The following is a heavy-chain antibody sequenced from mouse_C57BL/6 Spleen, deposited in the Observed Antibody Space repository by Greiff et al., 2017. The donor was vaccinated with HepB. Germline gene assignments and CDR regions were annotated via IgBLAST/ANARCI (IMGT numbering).Heavy chain of an antibody. Sequence: VQLQQSGPELVKPGASVKISCKASGYTFTDYYMNWVKQSHGKSLEWIGDINPNNGGTSYNQKFKGKATLTVDKSSSTAYMELRSLTSEDSAVYYCARRHYDYDEGFAYWGQGTLVTVSA. D-gene: IGHD2-4*01. CDR2: INPNNGGT. CDR1: GYTFTDYY. V-gene: IGHV1-26*01. J-gene: IGHJ3*01. CDR3: ARRHYDYDEGFAY.